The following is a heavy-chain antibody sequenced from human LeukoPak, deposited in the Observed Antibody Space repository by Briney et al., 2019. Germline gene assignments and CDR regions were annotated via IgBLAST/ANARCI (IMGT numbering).Heavy chain of an antibody. CDR3: ARRGETISWYFDY. CDR2: ISYSRST. D-gene: IGHD6-13*01. CDR1: GGSLRSYY. V-gene: IGHV4-59*08. Sequence: SGTLSLTCTVSGGSLRSYYWSWIRQPPGKGLEWIGYISYSRSTNYNPSLKSRVTISVDTSKNQLSLKLSSGAAAYTAVYYCARRGETISWYFDYWGQGTLVTVSS. J-gene: IGHJ4*02.